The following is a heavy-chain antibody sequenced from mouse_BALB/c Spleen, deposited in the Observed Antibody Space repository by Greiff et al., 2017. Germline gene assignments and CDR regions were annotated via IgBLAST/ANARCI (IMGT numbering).Heavy chain of an antibody. V-gene: IGHV3-6*02. CDR1: GYSITSGYY. CDR2: ISYDGSN. D-gene: IGHD2-3*01. Sequence: EVQLQESGPGLVKPSQSLSLTCSVTGYSITSGYYWNWIRQFPGNKLEWMGYISYDGSNNYNPSLKNRISITRDTSKNQFFLKLNSVTTEDTATYYCAREGDCYYHYFDYWGQGTTLTVSS. J-gene: IGHJ2*01. CDR3: AREGDCYYHYFDY.